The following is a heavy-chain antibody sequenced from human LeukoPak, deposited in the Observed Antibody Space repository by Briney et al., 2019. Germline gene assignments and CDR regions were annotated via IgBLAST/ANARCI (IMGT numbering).Heavy chain of an antibody. D-gene: IGHD1-26*01. J-gene: IGHJ1*01. CDR3: ARDQRVGATRYFQH. Sequence: PGGSLRLSCAASGFTFSSNYMSWVRQATGKGLEWVSVIYSGGSTYYADSVKGRFTISRDNSKNTLYLQMNSLRAEDTAVYYCARDQRVGATRYFQHWGQGTLVTVSS. V-gene: IGHV3-53*01. CDR1: GFTFSSNY. CDR2: IYSGGST.